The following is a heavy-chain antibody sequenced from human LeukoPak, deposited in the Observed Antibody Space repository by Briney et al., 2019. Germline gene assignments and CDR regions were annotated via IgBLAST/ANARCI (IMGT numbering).Heavy chain of an antibody. CDR2: IYYNGNT. J-gene: IGHJ4*02. CDR1: GGFIGSSSYY. V-gene: IGHV4-39*07. D-gene: IGHD1-26*01. Sequence: ASETLSLTCTISGGFIGSSSYYWGWIRQSPGKGLEWIGTIYYNGNTYYNPPLKSRITMSLDTSKNQFSLRLSSVTAADTAVYFCARVQWELLIIDYWGQGTLVTVSS. CDR3: ARVQWELLIIDY.